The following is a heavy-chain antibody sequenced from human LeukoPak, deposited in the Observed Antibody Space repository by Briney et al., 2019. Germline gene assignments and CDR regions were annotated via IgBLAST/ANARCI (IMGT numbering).Heavy chain of an antibody. CDR2: IYPGDSGA. D-gene: IGHD1-26*01. CDR1: GYSFTSYW. V-gene: IGHV5-51*01. Sequence: GESLKISWKGSGYSFTSYWIGWVRQMPGKGLEWRGVIYPGDSGARYRPSFQGQVTISADKSISTAYLQWSSLKASDTAMYYCVRQIVGATSDAFDIWGQGTMVTVSS. CDR3: VRQIVGATSDAFDI. J-gene: IGHJ3*02.